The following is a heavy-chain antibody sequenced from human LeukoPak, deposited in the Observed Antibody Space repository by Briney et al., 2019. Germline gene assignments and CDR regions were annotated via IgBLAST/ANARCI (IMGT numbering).Heavy chain of an antibody. CDR2: IYYSGST. CDR3: ASASRPPYYYGMDV. V-gene: IGHV4-59*01. J-gene: IGHJ6*02. Sequence: SGTLSLTCAVSGVSISSYYWSWIRQPPGKGLEWIGYIYYSGSTNYNPSLKSRVTISVDTSKNQFSLKLSSVTAADTAVYYCASASRPPYYYGMDVWGQGTTVTVSS. CDR1: GVSISSYY.